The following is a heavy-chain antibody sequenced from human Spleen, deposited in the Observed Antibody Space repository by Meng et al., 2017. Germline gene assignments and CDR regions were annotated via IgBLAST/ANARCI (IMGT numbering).Heavy chain of an antibody. CDR2: IIPIFGTA. V-gene: IGHV1-69*05. CDR3: ATRGNPYLDR. J-gene: IGHJ4*02. Sequence: SVKVSCKASGYTFTSYGISWVRQAPGQGLEWMGGIIPIFGTANYAQKFQGRVTITTDESTSTAYMELSSLRSEDTAVYYCATRGNPYLDRWGQGTLVTVSS. CDR1: GYTFTSYG.